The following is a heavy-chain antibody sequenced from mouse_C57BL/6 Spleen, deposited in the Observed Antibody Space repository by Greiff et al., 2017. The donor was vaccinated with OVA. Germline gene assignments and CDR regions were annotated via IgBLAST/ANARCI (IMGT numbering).Heavy chain of an antibody. CDR1: GYTFTSYW. CDR2: IDPSDSET. Sequence: VQLQQPGAELVRPGSSVKLSCKASGYTFTSYWMHWVKQRPIQGLEWIGNIDPSDSETHYNQKFKDKATLTVDKSSSTAYMQLSSLTSEDSAVYYCARLKGYGSSLFDYWGQGTTLTVSS. D-gene: IGHD1-1*01. CDR3: ARLKGYGSSLFDY. V-gene: IGHV1-52*01. J-gene: IGHJ2*01.